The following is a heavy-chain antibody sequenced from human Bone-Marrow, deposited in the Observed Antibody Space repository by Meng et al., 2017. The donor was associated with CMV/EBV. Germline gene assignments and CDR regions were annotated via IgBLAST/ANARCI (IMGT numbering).Heavy chain of an antibody. D-gene: IGHD1-1*01. Sequence: GESLKISCAASGFTFSCYAMHWVRQAPGKGLEWVAVISYDGSNKYYADSVKGRFTISRDNSQKKLYLQMNSLRAEDTAVYYFARDQTEWKGHLFDYWGQGTLVTVSS. J-gene: IGHJ4*02. CDR3: ARDQTEWKGHLFDY. CDR1: GFTFSCYA. V-gene: IGHV3-30*04. CDR2: ISYDGSNK.